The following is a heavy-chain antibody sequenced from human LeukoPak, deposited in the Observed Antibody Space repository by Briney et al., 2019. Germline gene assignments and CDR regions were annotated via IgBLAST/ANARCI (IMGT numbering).Heavy chain of an antibody. CDR1: GGSFSGYY. V-gene: IGHV4-34*01. CDR3: ARGFGGYCSSTSCYRHWFDP. J-gene: IGHJ5*02. CDR2: INHSGST. Sequence: SETLSLTCAVYGGSFSGYYWSWIRQPPGKGLEWIGEINHSGSTNYNPSLKSRVTISVDTSKNQFSLKLSSVTAADTAAYYCARGFGGYCSSTSCYRHWFDPWGQGTLVTVSS. D-gene: IGHD2-2*02.